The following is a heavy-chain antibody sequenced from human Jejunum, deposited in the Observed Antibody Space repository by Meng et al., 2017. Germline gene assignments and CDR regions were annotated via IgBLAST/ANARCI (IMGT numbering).Heavy chain of an antibody. CDR1: GDSISSSAYY. CDR3: ATSTVTTSPVTFDH. J-gene: IGHJ4*02. Sequence: QLPMQEPGPVLVKPSETLSLPCTVSGDSISSSAYYWGWVRQPPGKELEWIGSIYHTGSTYRNPSLMSRATTSVDTPKNQFSLKVTSVTAADTAVYYCATSTVTTSPVTFDHWGQGTLVTVSS. V-gene: IGHV4-39*07. CDR2: IYHTGST. D-gene: IGHD4-17*01.